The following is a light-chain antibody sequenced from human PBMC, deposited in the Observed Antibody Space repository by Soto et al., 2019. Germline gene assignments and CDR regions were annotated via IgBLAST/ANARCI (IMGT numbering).Light chain of an antibody. Sequence: EIVLTQSPGTLSLSPGERATLSCRASQSVSNNYLAWYQQKPGQAPRLLTYGASSRAPGIPDRFSATASGTGGTLTLRRLETEDVEVYDGQQYDSSPKTFGQCTKVDIK. CDR2: GAS. J-gene: IGKJ1*01. V-gene: IGKV3-20*01. CDR1: QSVSNNY. CDR3: QQYDSSPKT.